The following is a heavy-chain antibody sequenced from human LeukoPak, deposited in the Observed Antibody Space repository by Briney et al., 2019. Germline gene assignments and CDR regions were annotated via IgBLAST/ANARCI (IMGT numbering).Heavy chain of an antibody. D-gene: IGHD2-15*01. V-gene: IGHV3-23*01. Sequence: GGSLRLSCAASGFTFSSYAMSWVRQAPGKGLEWVSAISGSGGSTYYADSVKGRFTISRDNAKNTLYLQMNSLRAEDTAVYYCAREGYCNGGSCHYFDYWGQGTLVTVSS. CDR3: AREGYCNGGSCHYFDY. CDR1: GFTFSSYA. J-gene: IGHJ4*02. CDR2: ISGSGGST.